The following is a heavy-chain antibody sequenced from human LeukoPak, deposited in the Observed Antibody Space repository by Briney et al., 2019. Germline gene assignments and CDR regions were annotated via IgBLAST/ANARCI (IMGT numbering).Heavy chain of an antibody. J-gene: IGHJ4*02. D-gene: IGHD6-13*01. Sequence: SETLSLTCTVSGASISSYYWSWIRQPPGKGLEWIGYTYDSGSTNYNPSLKSRVTISVDRSKNQFSLKLSSVTAADTAVYYCARSNVAAAGVGPRYYFDYWGQGTLVTVSS. CDR1: GASISSYY. V-gene: IGHV4-59*12. CDR2: TYDSGST. CDR3: ARSNVAAAGVGPRYYFDY.